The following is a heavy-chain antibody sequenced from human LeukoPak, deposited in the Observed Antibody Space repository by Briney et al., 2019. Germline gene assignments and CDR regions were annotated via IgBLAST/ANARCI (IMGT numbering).Heavy chain of an antibody. CDR2: ISSGSTYI. D-gene: IGHD4-17*01. CDR1: GFTFSSYS. J-gene: IGHJ4*02. V-gene: IGHV3-21*01. CDR3: ARGGRTVTTVFDY. Sequence: PGGSLRLSCAASGFTFSSYSMNWVRQAPGKGLEWVSSISSGSTYIHYADSVKGRFTISRDNAKNSLYLQMNSLRAEDTAVYFCARGGRTVTTVFDYWGQGTLVTVSS.